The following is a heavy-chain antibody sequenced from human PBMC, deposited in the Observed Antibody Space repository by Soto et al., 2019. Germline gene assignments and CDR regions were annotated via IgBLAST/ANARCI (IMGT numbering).Heavy chain of an antibody. Sequence: SLMISCHCPGYIVSTFWIAWVRHLPGKGLEWMGLIYPGDHETRYSTSFHGEVTISADKSINTAYLQWNSLEASETALYSCARSHRSSPYFDYWAKGALVAASS. V-gene: IGHV5-51*01. CDR1: GYIVSTFW. CDR2: IYPGDHET. CDR3: ARSHRSSPYFDY. J-gene: IGHJ4*02. D-gene: IGHD6-13*01.